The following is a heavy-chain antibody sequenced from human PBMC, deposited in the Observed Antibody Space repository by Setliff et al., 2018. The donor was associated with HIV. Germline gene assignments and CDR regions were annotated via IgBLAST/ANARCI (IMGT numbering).Heavy chain of an antibody. V-gene: IGHV4-4*09. CDR2: IYTSRGT. CDR3: ARSPSYRSSWEYYFDY. Sequence: SETLSLTCTVSGGSISGYHWNWLRQTPGKGLEWIGYIYTSRGTNYNHSLRTRVIISVVTSNQFSLKLSSVTAADAAVYYCARSPSYRSSWEYYFDYWGQGILVTVSS. CDR1: GGSISGYH. D-gene: IGHD6-13*01. J-gene: IGHJ4*02.